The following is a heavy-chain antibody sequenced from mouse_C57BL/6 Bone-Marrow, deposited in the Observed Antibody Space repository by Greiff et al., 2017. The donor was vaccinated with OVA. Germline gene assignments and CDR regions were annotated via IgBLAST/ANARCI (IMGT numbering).Heavy chain of an antibody. CDR2: INPGSGGT. CDR3: ARSKGLPRGDY. J-gene: IGHJ2*01. CDR1: GYAFTNYL. D-gene: IGHD2-2*01. Sequence: VQLVESGAELVRPGTSVKVSCKASGYAFTNYLIEWVKQRPGQGLEWIGVINPGSGGTNYNEKFKGKATLTADKSSSTAYMQLSSLTSEDSAVYFCARSKGLPRGDYWGQGTTLTVSS. V-gene: IGHV1-54*01.